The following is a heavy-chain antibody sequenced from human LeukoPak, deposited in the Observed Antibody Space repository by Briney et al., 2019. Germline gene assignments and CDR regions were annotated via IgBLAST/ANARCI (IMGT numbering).Heavy chain of an antibody. J-gene: IGHJ4*02. CDR1: GFSFSNYG. D-gene: IGHD6-19*01. CDR3: AKELAGVFDY. Sequence: GGSLRLSCAASGFSFSNYGMNWVRQAPGKGLEWVSGITGSGGSTYYAGSVKGRFTISRDNSKNTLYLQMNSLRAEDTAVYYCAKELAGVFDYWGQGTLVTVSS. CDR2: ITGSGGST. V-gene: IGHV3-23*01.